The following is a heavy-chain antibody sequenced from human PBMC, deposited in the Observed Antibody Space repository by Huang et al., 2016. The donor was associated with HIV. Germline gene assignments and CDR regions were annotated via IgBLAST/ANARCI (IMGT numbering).Heavy chain of an antibody. CDR2: IDWDEDK. Sequence: QVTLRESGPALVKPTQTLTLTCTFSGFSLNTDGMCVSLIRQSPGKALEWLARIDWDEDKYYNTSLKTRLAISRDSSKNQVFLTMANMDSVDTATYYCAREILTTYFYYYMDVWGTGTTVTVSS. J-gene: IGHJ6*03. V-gene: IGHV2-70*13. CDR1: GFSLNTDGMC. CDR3: AREILTTYFYYYMDV. D-gene: IGHD4-4*01.